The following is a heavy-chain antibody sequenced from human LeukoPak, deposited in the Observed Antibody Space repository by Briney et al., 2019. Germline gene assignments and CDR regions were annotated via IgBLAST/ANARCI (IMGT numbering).Heavy chain of an antibody. D-gene: IGHD3-3*01. J-gene: IGHJ6*02. CDR2: INAGNGNT. CDR3: ARDEMVFWGGYYFVAGMDV. CDR1: GYTFTSYA. V-gene: IGHV1-3*01. Sequence: GASVKVSCKASGYTFTSYAMHWVRQAPGQRLEWMGWINAGNGNTKYSQKFQGRVTITRDTSASTAYMELSSLRSEDTAVYYCARDEMVFWGGYYFVAGMDVWGQGTTVTVSS.